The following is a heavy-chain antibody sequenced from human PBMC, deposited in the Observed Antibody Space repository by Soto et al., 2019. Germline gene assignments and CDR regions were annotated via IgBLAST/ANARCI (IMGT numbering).Heavy chain of an antibody. J-gene: IGHJ6*02. Sequence: ESGGGVVQPGRSLRLSCAASGFTFSSYGMHWVRQAPGKGLEWVAVISYDGSNKYYADSVKGRFTISRDNSKNTLYLQMNSLRAEDTAVYYCAKDSRANYYYYGMDVWGQGTTVTVSS. CDR2: ISYDGSNK. V-gene: IGHV3-30*18. CDR1: GFTFSSYG. CDR3: AKDSRANYYYYGMDV.